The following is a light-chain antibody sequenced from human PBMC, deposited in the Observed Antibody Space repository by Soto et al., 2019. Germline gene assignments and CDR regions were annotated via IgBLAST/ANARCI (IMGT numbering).Light chain of an antibody. J-gene: IGKJ1*01. Sequence: EIVMTQSPATLSVSPGERATLSCRASQSVSSNLAWYPQKPGQAPRLLIYVASTRATGIPARFSGSGSGTEFTLTISSLQSEDFAVYYCQQYNNWPWTFGQGTKVEIK. V-gene: IGKV3-15*01. CDR1: QSVSSN. CDR3: QQYNNWPWT. CDR2: VAS.